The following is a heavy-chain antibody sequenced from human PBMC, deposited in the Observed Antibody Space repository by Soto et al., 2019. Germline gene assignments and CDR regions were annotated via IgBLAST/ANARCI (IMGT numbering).Heavy chain of an antibody. CDR2: IYYSGST. V-gene: IGHV4-59*08. CDR1: GGSISSYY. CDR3: ARGDYYYYMDV. Sequence: LSLTCTVSGGSISSYYWSWIRQPPGKGLEWIGYIYYSGSTNYNPSLKSRVTISVDTSKNQFSLKLSSVTAADTAVYYCARGDYYYYMDVWGKGTTVTVSS. J-gene: IGHJ6*03.